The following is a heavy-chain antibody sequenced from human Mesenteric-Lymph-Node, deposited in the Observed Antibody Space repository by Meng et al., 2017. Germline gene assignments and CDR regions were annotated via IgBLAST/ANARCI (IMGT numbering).Heavy chain of an antibody. V-gene: IGHV3-74*01. CDR2: INSDGSGK. Sequence: GGAGGGVLQLGGSLSLSCAASAFIFIPSGRHWVRQGPGKGLVWVSRINSDGSGKIYADSVKGRFTVSRDNAKNTLYLQMNSLRVDDTSVYHCIRGGYGGGFDYWGPGTLVTVSS. D-gene: IGHD2-21*01. J-gene: IGHJ4*02. CDR1: AFIFIPSG. CDR3: IRGGYGGGFDY.